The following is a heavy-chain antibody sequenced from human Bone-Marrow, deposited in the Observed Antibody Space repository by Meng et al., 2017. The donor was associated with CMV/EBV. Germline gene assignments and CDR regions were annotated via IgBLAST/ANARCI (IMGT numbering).Heavy chain of an antibody. V-gene: IGHV3-21*01. Sequence: GESLKISCALSGFTFTSSGMGWVRHVPGKGLEWLSTIDGSGTNTHYADSVKGRFTISRDNAKNSLYLQMNSLRAEDTAVYYCARINGPFWSGSFQHWGQGTLVTVSS. J-gene: IGHJ1*01. CDR3: ARINGPFWSGSFQH. D-gene: IGHD3-3*01. CDR1: GFTFTSSG. CDR2: IDGSGTNT.